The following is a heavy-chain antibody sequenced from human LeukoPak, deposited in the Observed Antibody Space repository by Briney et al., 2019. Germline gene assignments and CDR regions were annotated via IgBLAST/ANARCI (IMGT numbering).Heavy chain of an antibody. D-gene: IGHD3-3*01. CDR1: GGSISSRSHY. CDR2: IYYSGTT. Sequence: SETLSLTCSVSGGSISSRSHYWGWIRQSPGKGLEWIGTIYYSGTTFYNPSLQSRVSISVDTPRNQLSLRLNSVTAADTAVYYCARRNDYDFWSGNQYYFDYWGQGTLVTVSS. CDR3: ARRNDYDFWSGNQYYFDY. V-gene: IGHV4-39*01. J-gene: IGHJ4*02.